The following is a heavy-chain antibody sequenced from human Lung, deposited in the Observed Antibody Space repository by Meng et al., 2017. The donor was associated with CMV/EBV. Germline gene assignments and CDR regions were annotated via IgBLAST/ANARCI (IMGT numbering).Heavy chain of an antibody. CDR1: GYTLSELS. CDR2: FDPEDGET. V-gene: IGHV1-24*01. J-gene: IGHJ6*02. D-gene: IGHD5-18*01. CDR3: ATDGRGYSYGKYYYYYGMDV. Sequence: ASAKVFXKVSGYTLSELSMHWVRQAPGKGLEWMGGFDPEDGETIYAQKFQGRVTMTEDTSTDTAYMELSSLRSEDTAVYYCATDGRGYSYGKYYYYYGMDVWGQGTTVTVSS.